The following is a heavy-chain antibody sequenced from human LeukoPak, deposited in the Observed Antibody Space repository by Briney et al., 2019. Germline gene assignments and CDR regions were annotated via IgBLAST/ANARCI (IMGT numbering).Heavy chain of an antibody. CDR3: ARAIGKSEGY. V-gene: IGHV3-7*01. CDR1: GFTFSSYW. J-gene: IGHJ4*02. Sequence: GGSLRLPCAASGFTFSSYWMTWVRQAPGKGLEWVANIKQDGSEKYYVDSVKGRFTISRDNAKSSLYLQMDSLRAEDTAVYYCARAIGKSEGYWGQGTLVTVSS. CDR2: IKQDGSEK. D-gene: IGHD4-23*01.